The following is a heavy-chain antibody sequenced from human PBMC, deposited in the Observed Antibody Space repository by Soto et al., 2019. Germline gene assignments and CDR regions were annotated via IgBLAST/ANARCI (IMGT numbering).Heavy chain of an antibody. Sequence: QVQLVQSGAEVKKPGSSVKVSCKASGGTFSSYGISWVRQAPGQGLEWMGGIIPIFGTANYAQKFQGRVTITADESTSTAYMELSSLRSEDTAVHHCARGEAARYYHGMDVWGQGTTVTVSS. CDR2: IIPIFGTA. CDR1: GGTFSSYG. J-gene: IGHJ6*02. D-gene: IGHD6-13*01. V-gene: IGHV1-69*12. CDR3: ARGEAARYYHGMDV.